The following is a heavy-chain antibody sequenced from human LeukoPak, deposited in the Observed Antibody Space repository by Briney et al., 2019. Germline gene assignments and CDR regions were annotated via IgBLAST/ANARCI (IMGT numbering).Heavy chain of an antibody. Sequence: GASVKVSCKASGGTFSSYAISWVRQAPGQGLEWMGGIIPIFGTANYAQKFQGRVTITTDESTSTAYMELSSLRSEDTAVYYCARDRGGFYDSSGYFDYWGQEPWSPSPQ. V-gene: IGHV1-69*05. CDR3: ARDRGGFYDSSGYFDY. CDR1: GGTFSSYA. CDR2: IIPIFGTA. J-gene: IGHJ4*01. D-gene: IGHD3-22*01.